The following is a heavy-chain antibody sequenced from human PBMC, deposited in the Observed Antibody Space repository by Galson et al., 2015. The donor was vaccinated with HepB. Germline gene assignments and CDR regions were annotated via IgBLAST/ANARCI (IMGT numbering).Heavy chain of an antibody. Sequence: SETLSLTCAVYGGSFSGYYWSWIRQPPGKGLEWIGEINHSGSTNYNPSLKSRVTISVDTSKNQFSLKLSSVTAADTAVYYCARVRGDDSSGYYLGMYYFDYWGQGTLVTVSS. J-gene: IGHJ4*02. CDR1: GGSFSGYY. CDR3: ARVRGDDSSGYYLGMYYFDY. CDR2: INHSGST. V-gene: IGHV4-34*01. D-gene: IGHD3-22*01.